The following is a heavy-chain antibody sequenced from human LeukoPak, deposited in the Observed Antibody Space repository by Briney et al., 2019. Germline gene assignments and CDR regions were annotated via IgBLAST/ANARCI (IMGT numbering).Heavy chain of an antibody. CDR3: AREGDFSYYDSSGYYY. J-gene: IGHJ4*02. Sequence: GASVKVSCKASGYTFTSYDINWVRQATGQGLEWMGWISAYNGNTNYAQKLQGRVTMTTDTSTSTAYMELRSLRSDDTAVYYCAREGDFSYYDSSGYYYWGQGTLVTVSS. CDR1: GYTFTSYD. V-gene: IGHV1-18*01. CDR2: ISAYNGNT. D-gene: IGHD3-22*01.